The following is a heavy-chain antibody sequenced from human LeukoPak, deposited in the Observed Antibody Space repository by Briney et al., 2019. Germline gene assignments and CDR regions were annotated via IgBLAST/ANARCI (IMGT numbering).Heavy chain of an antibody. Sequence: PGGSLRLSCVASGFMFEDYGMHWVRQVPGKGLEWVSGISWNSNTRVYAESVKGRFTISRDNAKHSLDLQMISLRAEDTALYYCVKDAVFWSGLDCWGQGTLVTVSS. D-gene: IGHD3-3*01. CDR3: VKDAVFWSGLDC. V-gene: IGHV3-9*01. CDR1: GFMFEDYG. CDR2: ISWNSNTR. J-gene: IGHJ4*02.